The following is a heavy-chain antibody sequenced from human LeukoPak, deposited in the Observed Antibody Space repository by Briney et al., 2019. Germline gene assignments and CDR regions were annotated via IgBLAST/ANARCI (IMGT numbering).Heavy chain of an antibody. Sequence: ASVKVSCKASDDTFSNYGISWVRQAPGQGLEWMGWISTYNGNTHYAQKFRGRVTMTTDTSTNIAYLELRDLRSDDTAVYYCARTQWLEDAFDFWGQGTVVTVSS. J-gene: IGHJ3*01. D-gene: IGHD6-19*01. CDR3: ARTQWLEDAFDF. CDR1: DDTFSNYG. CDR2: ISTYNGNT. V-gene: IGHV1-18*01.